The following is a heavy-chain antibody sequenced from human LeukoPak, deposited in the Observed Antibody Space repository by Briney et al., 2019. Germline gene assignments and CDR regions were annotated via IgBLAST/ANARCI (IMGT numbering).Heavy chain of an antibody. CDR2: ISSSSSYI. D-gene: IGHD6-13*01. Sequence: GGSLRLSCAASGFTFSSYSMNWVRQAPGKGLEWVSSISSSSSYIYYADSVKGRFTISRDNAKNSLYLQMNSLRAEDTVVYYCARIADYYYMDVWGKGTTVTVSS. CDR1: GFTFSSYS. J-gene: IGHJ6*03. CDR3: ARIADYYYMDV. V-gene: IGHV3-21*01.